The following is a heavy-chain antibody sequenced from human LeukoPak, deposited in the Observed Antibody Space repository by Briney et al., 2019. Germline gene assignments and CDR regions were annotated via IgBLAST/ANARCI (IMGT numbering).Heavy chain of an antibody. V-gene: IGHV3-23*01. J-gene: IGHJ4*02. Sequence: GGTLRLSCAASGFTFSSYGMSWVRQPPGKGLEWVSAISGSGDSTYYADSVKGRFTSSRDNSKNTLYLQMSGLRAVDTAVYYCARDINGPLDYWGQGTLVTVSS. D-gene: IGHD1-20*01. CDR3: ARDINGPLDY. CDR1: GFTFSSYG. CDR2: ISGSGDST.